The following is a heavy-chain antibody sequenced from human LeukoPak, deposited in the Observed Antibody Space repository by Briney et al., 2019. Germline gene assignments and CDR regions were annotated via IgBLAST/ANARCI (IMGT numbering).Heavy chain of an antibody. Sequence: PGGSLRLSCAASGFTFSSYGMHWVRQAPGKGLEWVAVIWYDGSNKYYADSVKGRFTISRDNSKNTLYLQMNSLRAEDTAVYYCAKEGRRMVRGADFDYWGQGTLVTVSS. CDR2: IWYDGSNK. V-gene: IGHV3-33*06. CDR1: GFTFSSYG. J-gene: IGHJ4*02. D-gene: IGHD3-10*01. CDR3: AKEGRRMVRGADFDY.